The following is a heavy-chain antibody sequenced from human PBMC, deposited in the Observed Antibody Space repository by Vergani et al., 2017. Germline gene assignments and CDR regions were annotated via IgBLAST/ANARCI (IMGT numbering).Heavy chain of an antibody. CDR1: GFTFDDYA. CDR2: ISWNSGSI. J-gene: IGHJ4*02. D-gene: IGHD6-19*01. CDR3: AKDIGVAVAGTVSPTYFDY. Sequence: EVQLVESGGGLVQPGRSLRLSCAASGFTFDDYAMHWVRQAPGKGLEWVSGISWNSGSIGYADSVKGRFTISRDNAKNSLYLQMNSLRAEDTALYYCAKDIGVAVAGTVSPTYFDYWGQGTLVTVSS. V-gene: IGHV3-9*01.